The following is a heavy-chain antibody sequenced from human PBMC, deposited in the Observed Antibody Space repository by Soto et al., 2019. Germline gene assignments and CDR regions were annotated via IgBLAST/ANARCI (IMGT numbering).Heavy chain of an antibody. CDR1: GGSISSSNW. D-gene: IGHD3-16*01. J-gene: IGHJ6*02. Sequence: ETLSLTCAVSGGSISSSNWWSWVRQAPGKGLEWVGRIKSKTDGGTTDYAAPVKGRFTISRDDSKNTLYLQMNSLKTEDTAVYYCTTIKVGMDVWGQRTTVTVSS. CDR2: IKSKTDGGTT. CDR3: TTIKVGMDV. V-gene: IGHV3-15*01.